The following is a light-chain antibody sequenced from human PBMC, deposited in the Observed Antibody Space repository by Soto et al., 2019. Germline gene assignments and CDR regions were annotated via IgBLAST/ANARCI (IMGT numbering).Light chain of an antibody. CDR2: DVT. V-gene: IGLV2-14*01. J-gene: IGLJ2*01. CDR1: SSDVGNYDH. Sequence: QSVLTQPASVSGSPGQSITISCTGTSSDVGNYDHVSWYQQHPGKAPRLMIYDVTNRPSGVSYRFSGSKSGNTASLIISGLQSEDEADYYCSSYTSSNTLVVFGGGTKLTVL. CDR3: SSYTSSNTLVV.